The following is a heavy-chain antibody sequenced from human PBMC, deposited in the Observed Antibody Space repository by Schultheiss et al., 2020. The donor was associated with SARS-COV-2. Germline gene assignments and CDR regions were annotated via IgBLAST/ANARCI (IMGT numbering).Heavy chain of an antibody. CDR2: ISYDGSNK. J-gene: IGHJ4*02. CDR1: GFTFSSYG. D-gene: IGHD3-3*01. Sequence: GGSLRLSCAASGFTFSSYGMHWVRQAPGKGLEWVAVISYDGSNKYYADSVKGRFTISRDNSKNTLYLQMNSLRAEDTAVYYCARDSRFLEWLLGPYYFDYWGQGTLVTVSS. CDR3: ARDSRFLEWLLGPYYFDY. V-gene: IGHV3-30*03.